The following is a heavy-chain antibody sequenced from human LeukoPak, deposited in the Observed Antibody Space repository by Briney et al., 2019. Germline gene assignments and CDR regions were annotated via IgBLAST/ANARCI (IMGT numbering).Heavy chain of an antibody. CDR3: ARLGYCSGTSCCPRGDGRPWFDP. CDR1: GGTFSSYA. J-gene: IGHJ5*02. CDR2: IIHIFGTA. Sequence: ASVNVSCAASGGTFSSYAISWGRQAPGQGLEWMGGIIHIFGTANYAQTFQGRVTITADQSTSTAYMELSSLRTEDTAVYYCARLGYCSGTSCCPRGDGRPWFDPWGQGTLVTVSS. V-gene: IGHV1-69*01. D-gene: IGHD2-2*01.